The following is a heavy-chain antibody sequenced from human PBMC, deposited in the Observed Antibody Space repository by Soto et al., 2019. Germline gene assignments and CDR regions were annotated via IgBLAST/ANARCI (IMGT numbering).Heavy chain of an antibody. J-gene: IGHJ4*02. V-gene: IGHV3-23*01. CDR3: AKVGYFDWFFDY. D-gene: IGHD3-9*01. CDR1: GFTFSSYA. Sequence: EVQLLESGGGLVQPGGSLRLSCAASGFTFSSYAMSWVRQAPGKGLEWVSAISGSGGSTYYADSVKGRFTISRDNSKNTLCLQMNSLRAEDTAVYYCAKVGYFDWFFDYWGQGTLVTVSS. CDR2: ISGSGGST.